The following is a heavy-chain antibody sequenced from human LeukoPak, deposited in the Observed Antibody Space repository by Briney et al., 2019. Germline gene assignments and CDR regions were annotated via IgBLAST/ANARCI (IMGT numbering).Heavy chain of an antibody. D-gene: IGHD2-21*02. CDR2: INHSGST. CDR3: ARVRRETYCGGDCYSGWFDP. Sequence: PSETLSLTCAVYGGSFSGYYWSWIRQPPGKGLEWIGEINHSGSTNYNPSLKSRVTISVDTSKNQFSLKLSSVTAADTAVYYCARVRRETYCGGDCYSGWFDPWGQGTLVTVSS. V-gene: IGHV4-34*01. J-gene: IGHJ5*02. CDR1: GGSFSGYY.